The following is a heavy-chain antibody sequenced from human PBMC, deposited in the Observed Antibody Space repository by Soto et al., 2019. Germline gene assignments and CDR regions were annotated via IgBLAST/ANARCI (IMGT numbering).Heavy chain of an antibody. CDR2: IIPIFGTA. CDR3: ARVFVVVPAASFGWSVP. Sequence: SVNLYCKASGGTFSRYAISWVRQAPGQGLEWMGGIIPIFGTANYAQKFQGRVTITADESTSTAYMELSSLRSEDTAVYYCARVFVVVPAASFGWSVPWG. CDR1: GGTFSRYA. J-gene: IGHJ5*02. V-gene: IGHV1-69*13. D-gene: IGHD2-2*01.